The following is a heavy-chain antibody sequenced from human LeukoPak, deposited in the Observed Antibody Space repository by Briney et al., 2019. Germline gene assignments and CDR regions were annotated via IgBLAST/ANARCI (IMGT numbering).Heavy chain of an antibody. CDR2: LSSSSTI. CDR3: AREVAMVMFGDY. V-gene: IGHV3-48*02. J-gene: IGHJ4*02. D-gene: IGHD5-18*01. CDR1: GVTFSSYS. Sequence: GGSVRLSCAACGVTFSSYSMNWVRQAPGKGLEWVSYLSSSSTIYYADSVKGRFTISRDNAKNSLYLQMNSLRDEDTAVYYCAREVAMVMFGDYWGQGTLVTVSS.